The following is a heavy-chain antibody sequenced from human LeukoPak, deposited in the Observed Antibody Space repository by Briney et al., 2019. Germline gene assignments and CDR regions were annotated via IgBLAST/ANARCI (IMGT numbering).Heavy chain of an antibody. V-gene: IGHV3-21*01. CDR2: ISSSSSYI. CDR3: ARAYYYDSSRYFSVPVFDP. D-gene: IGHD3-22*01. J-gene: IGHJ5*02. CDR1: GFTFSSYS. Sequence: GGSLRLSCAASGFTFSSYSMNWVRQAPGKGLEWVSSISSSSSYIYYADSVKGRFTISRDNAKNSLYLQMNSLRAEDTAVYYCARAYYYDSSRYFSVPVFDPWGQGTLVTVSS.